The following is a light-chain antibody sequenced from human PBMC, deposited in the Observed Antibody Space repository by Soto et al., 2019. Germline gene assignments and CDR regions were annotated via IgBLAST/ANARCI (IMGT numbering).Light chain of an antibody. J-gene: IGKJ5*01. Sequence: DIQMTQSPSSLSASVGDRVTITCRASQSISSYLNWYQQKPGKAPKLLIYAASSLQSGVPSRFRGTRSRTQLSLTGSTLKSDDFPVYYCQMRRSWPYSFCQGTRLEIK. CDR2: AAS. CDR3: QMRRSWPYS. V-gene: IGKV1-39*02. CDR1: QSISSY.